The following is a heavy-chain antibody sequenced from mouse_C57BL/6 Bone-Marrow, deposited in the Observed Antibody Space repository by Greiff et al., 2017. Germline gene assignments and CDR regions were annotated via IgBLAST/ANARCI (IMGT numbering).Heavy chain of an antibody. Sequence: EVKLVESGGDLVKPGGSLKLSCAASGFTFSSYGMSWVRQTPGKRLEWVATISTGGSYTYYPDSVKGRVTLSTDNATNTVYMQISSLKSEDTAMYDCARHPYYYGSRGYYFDYWGQGTTLTVSS. J-gene: IGHJ2*01. CDR1: GFTFSSYG. CDR3: ARHPYYYGSRGYYFDY. D-gene: IGHD1-1*01. CDR2: ISTGGSYT. V-gene: IGHV5-6*02.